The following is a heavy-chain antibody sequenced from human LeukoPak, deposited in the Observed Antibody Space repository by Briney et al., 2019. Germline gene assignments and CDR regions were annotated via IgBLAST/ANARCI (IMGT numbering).Heavy chain of an antibody. J-gene: IGHJ4*02. V-gene: IGHV4-39*07. CDR1: GGSISSSSYY. CDR2: IYYSGST. Sequence: PSETLSLTCTVSGGSISSSSYYWGWIRQPPGKGLEWIGSIYYSGSTYYNPSLKSRVTISVDTSKNQFSLKLSSVTAADTAVYYCATQPPFDYWGQGTLVTVSS. CDR3: ATQPPFDY.